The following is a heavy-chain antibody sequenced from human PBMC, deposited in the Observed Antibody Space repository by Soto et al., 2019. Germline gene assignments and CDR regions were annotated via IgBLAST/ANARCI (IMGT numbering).Heavy chain of an antibody. CDR1: GFTPTTTP. CDR3: ATSFRYFDN. J-gene: IGHJ4*02. Sequence: EVQLLESGGGLVLPGGYLRLSCAGSGFTPTTTPLSWVRQPPGKGLEWVTTISGTASRTYYVDSVKGRFFISRDNSKNTVTLQMNNLTVDDTAVYYCATSFRYFDNWGQGTRVTVSS. D-gene: IGHD3-9*01. V-gene: IGHV3-23*01. CDR2: ISGTASRT.